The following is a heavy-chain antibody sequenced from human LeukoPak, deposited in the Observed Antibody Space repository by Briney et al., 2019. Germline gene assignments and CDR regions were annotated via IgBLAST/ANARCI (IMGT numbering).Heavy chain of an antibody. CDR3: ARDVTGSPAPEYFQH. CDR1: GYTFTGYY. CDR2: INPNSGGT. J-gene: IGHJ1*01. V-gene: IGHV1-2*02. Sequence: GASVKASCKASGYTFTGYYMHWVRQAPGQGLEWMGCINPNSGGTNYAQKFQRRVTMTRDTSISPAYMELSSHRADDTAVYYCARDVTGSPAPEYFQHWGQGTLVTVSS. D-gene: IGHD2-8*02.